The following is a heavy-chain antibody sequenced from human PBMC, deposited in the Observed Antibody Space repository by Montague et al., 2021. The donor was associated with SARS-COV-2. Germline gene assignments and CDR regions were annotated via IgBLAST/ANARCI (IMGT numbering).Heavy chain of an antibody. Sequence: ETLSLTCTVSGDSMTYFYWSWIRQNPEKGLEWIGYIFYRGTTKYNPSLESRVTITVDTSKDQFYLKLNSGTAADTAAYYCARGATRTFDYWGQGTRVTVS. D-gene: IGHD1-1*01. CDR3: ARGATRTFDY. CDR1: GDSMTYFY. J-gene: IGHJ4*02. CDR2: IFYRGTT. V-gene: IGHV4-59*01.